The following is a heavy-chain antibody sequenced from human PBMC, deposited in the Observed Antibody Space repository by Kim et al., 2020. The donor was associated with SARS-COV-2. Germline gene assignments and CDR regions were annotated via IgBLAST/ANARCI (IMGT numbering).Heavy chain of an antibody. V-gene: IGHV3-21*01. Sequence: GGSLRLSCAASGFTFSSYSMNWVRQAPGKGLEWVSSISSSSSYIYYADSVKGRFTISRDNAKNSLYLQMNSLRAEDTAVYYCARDPPYYYDSSGYPKVDYWGQGTLVTVSS. J-gene: IGHJ4*02. CDR1: GFTFSSYS. CDR3: ARDPPYYYDSSGYPKVDY. D-gene: IGHD3-22*01. CDR2: ISSSSSYI.